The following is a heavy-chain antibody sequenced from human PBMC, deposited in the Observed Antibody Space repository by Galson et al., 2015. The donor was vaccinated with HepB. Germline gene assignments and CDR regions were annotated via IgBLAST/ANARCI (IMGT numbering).Heavy chain of an antibody. V-gene: IGHV3-7*03. Sequence: SLRLSCAASGFTLSGYWMSWVRQAPGKGLEWVASIRQHGSEIYYVDSVKGRFTISRDTAANSLSLQMNSLRVEDTAVYYCARDLDLSTVAFDFWGQGTMVTVSS. CDR3: ARDLDLSTVAFDF. CDR2: IRQHGSEI. D-gene: IGHD4-11*01. J-gene: IGHJ3*01. CDR1: GFTLSGYW.